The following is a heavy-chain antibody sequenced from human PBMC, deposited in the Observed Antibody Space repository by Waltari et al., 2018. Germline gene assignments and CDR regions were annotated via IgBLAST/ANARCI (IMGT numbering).Heavy chain of an antibody. Sequence: QVQLHESGPGLVKPSETLSLTCAVSGYSIRSGSYWGWIRQAPGKGLEGVGSIYQSGTTHYNPSLKSRVTISIDTSKNQFSLRLNSMTAADTAVYYCVRDRRDITIFGAVTKYYYYMDVWGQGTTVTVPS. J-gene: IGHJ6*03. CDR2: IYQSGTT. CDR1: GYSIRSGSY. V-gene: IGHV4-38-2*02. D-gene: IGHD3-3*01. CDR3: VRDRRDITIFGAVTKYYYYMDV.